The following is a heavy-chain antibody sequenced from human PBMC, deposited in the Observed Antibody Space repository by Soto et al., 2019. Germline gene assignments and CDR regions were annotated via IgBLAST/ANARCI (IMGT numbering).Heavy chain of an antibody. V-gene: IGHV4-39*07. CDR3: ARNLGDYYGSGIYFDY. Sequence: SETLSLTCTVSGGSISSSSYYWVWIRQPPGKGLEWIGSIYYGGSTYYNPSLKIRVTISVDTSKNQFSLKLSSVTAADTAVYYCARNLGDYYGSGIYFDYWGQGTLVTVSS. D-gene: IGHD3-10*01. CDR1: GGSISSSSYY. J-gene: IGHJ4*02. CDR2: IYYGGST.